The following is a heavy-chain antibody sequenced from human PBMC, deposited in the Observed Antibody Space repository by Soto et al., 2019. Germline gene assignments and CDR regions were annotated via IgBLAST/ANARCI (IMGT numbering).Heavy chain of an antibody. Sequence: SETLSLTCAVYGGSFSGYYWSWIRQPPGKGLEWIGEINHSGITNYNPSLKSRVTISVDTSKNQFSLKLSSVTAADTAVYYCARCGVATIRIRYYYCGMDVWGPGTTVTVYS. CDR1: GGSFSGYY. CDR2: INHSGIT. J-gene: IGHJ6*02. D-gene: IGHD5-12*01. CDR3: ARCGVATIRIRYYYCGMDV. V-gene: IGHV4-34*01.